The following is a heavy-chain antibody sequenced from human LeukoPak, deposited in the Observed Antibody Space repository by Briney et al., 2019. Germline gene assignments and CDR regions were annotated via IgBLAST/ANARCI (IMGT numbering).Heavy chain of an antibody. J-gene: IGHJ3*02. CDR1: GGSVSSGSYY. CDR3: ARRGTGGRSFDI. Sequence: SETLSLTCTVSGGSVSSGSYYWTWIRQPPGKGLEWIGYISYSGSTNFNPSLKSRVTISVDTSKNQFSLNLSSVTAAETAVYYCARRGTGGRSFDIWGQGTMVTVSS. D-gene: IGHD2-8*02. V-gene: IGHV4-61*01. CDR2: ISYSGST.